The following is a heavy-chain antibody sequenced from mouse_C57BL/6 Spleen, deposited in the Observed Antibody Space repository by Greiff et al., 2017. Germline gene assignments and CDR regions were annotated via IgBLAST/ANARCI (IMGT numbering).Heavy chain of an antibody. J-gene: IGHJ2*01. CDR2: ISYDGSN. CDR3: ASGGYSGFDY. D-gene: IGHD2-14*01. CDR1: GYSITSGYY. V-gene: IGHV3-6*01. Sequence: EVQLVESGPGLVKPSQSLSLTCSVTGYSITSGYYWNWIRQFPGNKLEWMGYISYDGSNNYNPSLKNRISITHDTSKNQFFLKLNSVTTEDTATYYCASGGYSGFDYWGQGTTLTVSS.